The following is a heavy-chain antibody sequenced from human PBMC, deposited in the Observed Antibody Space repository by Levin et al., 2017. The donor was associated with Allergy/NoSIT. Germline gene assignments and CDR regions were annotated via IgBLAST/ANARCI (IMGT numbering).Heavy chain of an antibody. CDR3: ARGQQQLVPAHY. V-gene: IGHV1-69*13. J-gene: IGHJ4*02. D-gene: IGHD6-13*01. CDR1: GGTFSSYA. Sequence: ASVKVSCKASGGTFSSYAISWVRQAPGQGLEWMGGIIPIFGSANYAQKFQGRVTITADESTGTAYMELSSLRSEDAAVYYCARGQQQLVPAHYWGQGTLVTVSS. CDR2: IIPIFGSA.